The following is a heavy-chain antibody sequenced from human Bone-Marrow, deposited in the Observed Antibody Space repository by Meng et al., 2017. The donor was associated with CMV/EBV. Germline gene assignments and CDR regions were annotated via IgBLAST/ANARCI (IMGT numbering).Heavy chain of an antibody. Sequence: SETLSLTCTVSGGSIISTNDYWGWIRQSPGKGLEWIATIYYSGSTNYNPSLNGRVTISVDTSRNQFSLKLYSVTAADTAVYYCAKHTSYYAFSSGYSLGTSFYFYYWGQGTLVTVSS. D-gene: IGHD3-3*01. CDR1: GGSIISTNDY. CDR2: IYYSGST. CDR3: AKHTSYYAFSSGYSLGTSFYFYY. V-gene: IGHV4-39*01. J-gene: IGHJ4*02.